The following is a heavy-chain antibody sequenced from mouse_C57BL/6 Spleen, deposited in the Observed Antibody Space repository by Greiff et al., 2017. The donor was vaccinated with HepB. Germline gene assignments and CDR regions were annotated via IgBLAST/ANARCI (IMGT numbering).Heavy chain of an antibody. J-gene: IGHJ2*01. V-gene: IGHV1-69*01. CDR1: GYTFTSYW. CDR2: IDPSDSYT. Sequence: LQQPGAELVMPGASVKLSCKASGYTFTSYWMHWVKQRPGQGLEWIGEIDPSDSYTNYNQKFKGKSTLTVDKSSSTAYMQLSSLTSEDSAVYYCARRAYGSSYDYWGQGTTLTVSS. CDR3: ARRAYGSSYDY. D-gene: IGHD1-1*01.